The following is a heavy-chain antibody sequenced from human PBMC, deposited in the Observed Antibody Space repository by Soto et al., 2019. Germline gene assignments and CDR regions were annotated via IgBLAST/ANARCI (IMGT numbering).Heavy chain of an antibody. CDR3: ARGRYGDY. J-gene: IGHJ4*02. D-gene: IGHD4-17*01. Sequence: QVHLVQSXXXXKKPXXSXXVSCKGSGYTFTSYGISWVRQAPGQGLEWMGWISAHNHNTNYAQKLQGRVTVTTDTSTSTAYMELRSLRSDDTAVYYCARGRYGDYWGQGTLVTVSS. CDR2: ISAHNHNT. V-gene: IGHV1-18*01. CDR1: GYTFTSYG.